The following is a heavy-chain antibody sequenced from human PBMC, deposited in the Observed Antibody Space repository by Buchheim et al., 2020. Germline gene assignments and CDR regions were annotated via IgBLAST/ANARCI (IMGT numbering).Heavy chain of an antibody. CDR2: IKPDGSQK. D-gene: IGHD2-2*01. J-gene: IGHJ4*02. Sequence: EVQLVESGGGLVQPGGSLRLSCAASGFTFSTYWMSWVRQAPGKGLEWVANIKPDGSQKYYVDSVKGRFTISRDSAKNSLYLQINSLRAEDTAVYYCARVVVGASFDYWGQGTL. V-gene: IGHV3-7*01. CDR3: ARVVVGASFDY. CDR1: GFTFSTYW.